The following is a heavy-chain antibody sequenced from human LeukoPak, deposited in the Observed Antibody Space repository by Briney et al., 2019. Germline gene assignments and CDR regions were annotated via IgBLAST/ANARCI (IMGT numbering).Heavy chain of an antibody. V-gene: IGHV3-21*04. Sequence: GSLRLSCAASGFTFSSYSINWVRQAPGKGLEWVSSISTGSSYIYYADSLKGRFTISRDNAKNSVCLQMNSLRAEDTAVYYCARDRDYWGQGTLVTVSS. CDR2: ISTGSSYI. CDR1: GFTFSSYS. J-gene: IGHJ4*02. CDR3: ARDRDY.